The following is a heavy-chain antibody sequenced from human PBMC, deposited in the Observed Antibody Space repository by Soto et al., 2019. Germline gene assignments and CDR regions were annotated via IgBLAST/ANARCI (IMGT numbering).Heavy chain of an antibody. D-gene: IGHD2-8*02. V-gene: IGHV3-48*03. J-gene: IGHJ4*02. CDR1: GFTFSSYE. CDR3: ARGYCTSSACHWNFDY. Sequence: GGSLRLSCVASGFTFSSYEMNWVRQAPGKGLEWVSDITSTGSTRYYADSVKGRFTISRDNAKNSLYLQMNSLRAEDTAVYYCARGYCTSSACHWNFDYWGQGTLVTVSS. CDR2: ITSTGSTR.